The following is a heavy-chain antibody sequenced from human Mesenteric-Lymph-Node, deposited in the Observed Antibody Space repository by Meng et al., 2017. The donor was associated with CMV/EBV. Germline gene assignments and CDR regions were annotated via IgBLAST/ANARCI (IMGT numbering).Heavy chain of an antibody. Sequence: ASVKVSCKASGYTFSAYYIHWVRQAPGQGLEWMGWINPNSGGTNYAQKFQGRVTMTRDTSISTVYMELSRLRSDDTAVYYCARGLNWNWGQGTLVTVSS. CDR1: GYTFSAYY. CDR3: ARGLNWN. V-gene: IGHV1-2*02. CDR2: INPNSGGT. J-gene: IGHJ4*02. D-gene: IGHD1-1*01.